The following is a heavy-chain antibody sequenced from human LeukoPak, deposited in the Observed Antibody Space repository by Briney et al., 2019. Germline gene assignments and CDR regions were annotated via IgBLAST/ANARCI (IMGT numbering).Heavy chain of an antibody. D-gene: IGHD6-13*01. Sequence: KPSETLSLTCPVSGGSISSYYWSWIRQPPGKGREWIGYIYYSGSTNYNPSLKGRVTISVDTSKNQFSLKLSSVTAADTAVYYCARVRGYSSSWYGDYFDYWGQGTLVTVSS. CDR2: IYYSGST. CDR3: ARVRGYSSSWYGDYFDY. CDR1: GGSISSYY. V-gene: IGHV4-59*13. J-gene: IGHJ4*02.